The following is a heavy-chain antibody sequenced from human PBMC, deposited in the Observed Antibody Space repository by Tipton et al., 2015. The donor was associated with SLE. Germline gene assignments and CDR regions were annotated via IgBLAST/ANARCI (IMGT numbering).Heavy chain of an antibody. CDR2: ISDGGGT. J-gene: IGHJ6*02. CDR3: ARGMVTWRGAILGVDV. D-gene: IGHD2-21*02. V-gene: IGHV4-59*08. CDR1: GGSFSGYH. Sequence: GLVKPSETLSLTCAVYGGSFSGYHWSWIRQPPGKGLEWIGYISDGGGTNYNPSLKSRVTISVDPAKNQFSLKLTSVTAADTAVYYCARGMVTWRGAILGVDVWGQGTTVNVSS.